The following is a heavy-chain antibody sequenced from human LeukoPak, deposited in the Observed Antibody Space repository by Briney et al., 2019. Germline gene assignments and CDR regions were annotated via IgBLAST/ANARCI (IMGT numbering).Heavy chain of an antibody. CDR1: GGSISSYY. Sequence: PSHTQSLTCTLAGGSISSYYWSWIRQPPGKGLGLIGYIYYSGSTNYNPSLKSRVTISVDKSKNQFSLKLSSVTAADTAVYYCARLRTAMGVFDPWGQGTLVTVSS. CDR3: ARLRTAMGVFDP. J-gene: IGHJ5*02. CDR2: IYYSGST. V-gene: IGHV4-59*07. D-gene: IGHD5-18*01.